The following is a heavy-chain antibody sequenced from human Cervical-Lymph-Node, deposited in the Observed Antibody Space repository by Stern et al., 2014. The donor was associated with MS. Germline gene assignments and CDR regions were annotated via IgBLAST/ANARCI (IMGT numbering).Heavy chain of an antibody. CDR3: ARGHLWYCSGGSCYSDWFDP. D-gene: IGHD2-15*01. V-gene: IGHV1-8*01. Sequence: QVQLVQSGAEVKKPGASVKVSCKASGYTFTSYDINWVRQATGQGLEWMGWMNPNSGNTCYAQKFQGRVTMTRNTSISTAYMELSSLRSEDTAVYYCARGHLWYCSGGSCYSDWFDPWGQGTLVTVSS. J-gene: IGHJ5*02. CDR1: GYTFTSYD. CDR2: MNPNSGNT.